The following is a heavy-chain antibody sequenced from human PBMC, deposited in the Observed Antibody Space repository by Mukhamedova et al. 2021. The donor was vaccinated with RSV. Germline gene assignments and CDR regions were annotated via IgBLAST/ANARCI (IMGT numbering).Heavy chain of an antibody. CDR3: ARNGYSGDY. CDR2: IYPGDSDT. Sequence: GLEWMGIIYPGDSDTRYSPSFQGQVTISVDKSISTAYLQWSSLKASDTAMYYCARNGYSGDYWGQGTLVTVSS. V-gene: IGHV5-51*01. J-gene: IGHJ4*02. D-gene: IGHD2-15*01.